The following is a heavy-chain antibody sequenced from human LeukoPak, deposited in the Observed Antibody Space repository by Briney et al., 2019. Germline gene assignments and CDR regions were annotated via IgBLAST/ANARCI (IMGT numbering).Heavy chain of an antibody. D-gene: IGHD2-2*02. V-gene: IGHV3-23*01. CDR3: ARAEWYCSSTSCYI. Sequence: GGSLRLSCAASGFTFSSYAMSWVRQAPGKGLEWVSAISGSGGSTYYADSVKGRFTISRDNAKNSLYLQMNSLRAEDTAVYYCARAEWYCSSTSCYIWGQGTLVTVSS. CDR1: GFTFSSYA. J-gene: IGHJ4*02. CDR2: ISGSGGST.